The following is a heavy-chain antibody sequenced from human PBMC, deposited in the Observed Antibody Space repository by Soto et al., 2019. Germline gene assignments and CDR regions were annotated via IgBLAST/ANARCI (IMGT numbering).Heavy chain of an antibody. CDR1: GFTFSSYG. CDR3: ARDTARDKVRIYYGMDV. J-gene: IGHJ6*02. Sequence: QVQLVESGGGVVQPGRSLRLSCAASGFTFSSYGMHWVRQAPGKGLEWVAVIGYDGSNKYYADSVKGRFTISRDNSKNTLYLQMNSLRAEDTAVYYCARDTARDKVRIYYGMDVWGQGTTVTVSS. D-gene: IGHD3-10*01. V-gene: IGHV3-33*01. CDR2: IGYDGSNK.